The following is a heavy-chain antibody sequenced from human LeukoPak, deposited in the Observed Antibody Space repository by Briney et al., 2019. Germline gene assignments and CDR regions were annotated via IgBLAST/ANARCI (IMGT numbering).Heavy chain of an antibody. Sequence: ASVKVSCKASGYTFTSYAMHWVRQAPGQRLEWMGWINAGNGNTKYSQKFQGRVTITRDTSASTAYMELSSLRSEDTAVYYCARENDMGYCSGGRCYKGYNAMDVWGQGTTVTVSS. D-gene: IGHD2-15*01. CDR3: ARENDMGYCSGGRCYKGYNAMDV. V-gene: IGHV1-3*01. CDR1: GYTFTSYA. J-gene: IGHJ6*02. CDR2: INAGNGNT.